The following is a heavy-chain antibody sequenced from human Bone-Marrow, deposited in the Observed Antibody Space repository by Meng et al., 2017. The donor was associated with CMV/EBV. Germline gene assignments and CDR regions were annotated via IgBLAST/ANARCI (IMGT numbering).Heavy chain of an antibody. CDR3: ARVYCSRGSCSFDY. D-gene: IGHD2-15*01. J-gene: IGHJ4*02. CDR2: ISSNSRYI. V-gene: IGHV3-21*01. CDR1: GFTFSSYS. Sequence: GESLKISCAVSGFTFSSYSVNWVRQAPGKGLEWVSSISSNSRYIFYADSVKGRFTISRDNAKNALHLQMNSLRDEDTAVYYCARVYCSRGSCSFDYWGQGTLVTGSS.